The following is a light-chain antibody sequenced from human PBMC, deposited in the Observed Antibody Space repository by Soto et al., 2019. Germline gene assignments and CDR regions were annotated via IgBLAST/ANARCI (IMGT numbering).Light chain of an antibody. J-gene: IGKJ1*01. CDR3: QQYNSYWT. CDR1: QSISSL. Sequence: DIQMTQSPSTLSASVGDRVTITCRASQSISSLLAWYQQKPGKAPKLLIYKASSLESWVPSRFSGSGSGTEFTLTISSLQPDDFATYYCQQYNSYWTFGQGTKVEIK. V-gene: IGKV1-5*03. CDR2: KAS.